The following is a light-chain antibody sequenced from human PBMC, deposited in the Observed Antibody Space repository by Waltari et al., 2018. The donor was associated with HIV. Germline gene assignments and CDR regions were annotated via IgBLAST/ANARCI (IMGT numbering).Light chain of an antibody. V-gene: IGLV2-23*01. Sequence: QSALTQPPSVSGSPGQSITLSSTGTSHDIGSYNLLSWYQQHPGKAPKLMIYAGSKRPSGVSNRFSGSKSGNTASLTISGLQAEDEADYYCYSYAGSRTGYVFGTGTKVTVL. CDR1: SHDIGSYNL. CDR2: AGS. J-gene: IGLJ1*01. CDR3: YSYAGSRTGYV.